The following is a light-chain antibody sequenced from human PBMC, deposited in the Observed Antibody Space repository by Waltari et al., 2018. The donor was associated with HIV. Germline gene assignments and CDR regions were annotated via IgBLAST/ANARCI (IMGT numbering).Light chain of an antibody. Sequence: QSALTQPASVSGSPGQSITIYCTGTSSDVGSYNLFSWYQQHPGKAPKLMIYEGSKRPSGVSNRFSGSKSGNTASLTISGLQAEDEADYYCCSYAGSSLYVFGTGTKVTVL. CDR2: EGS. CDR3: CSYAGSSLYV. CDR1: SSDVGSYNL. J-gene: IGLJ1*01. V-gene: IGLV2-23*01.